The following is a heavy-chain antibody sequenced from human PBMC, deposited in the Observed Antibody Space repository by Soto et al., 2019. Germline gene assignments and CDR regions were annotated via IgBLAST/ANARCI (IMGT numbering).Heavy chain of an antibody. CDR1: GFTFSSYG. CDR2: ISYDGSNK. Sequence: QVQLVESGGGVVQPGRSLRLSCAASGFTFSSYGMHWVRQAPGKGLEWVAVISYDGSNKYYADSVKGRLTISRDNSKNTLYLQMNSLRSEDTAVYYCAKEYGSSSLAPDFDYLGQGTLVTVSS. J-gene: IGHJ4*02. V-gene: IGHV3-30*18. CDR3: AKEYGSSSLAPDFDY. D-gene: IGHD6-13*01.